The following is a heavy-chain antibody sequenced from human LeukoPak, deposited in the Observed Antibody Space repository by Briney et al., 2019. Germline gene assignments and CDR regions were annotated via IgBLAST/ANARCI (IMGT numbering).Heavy chain of an antibody. J-gene: IGHJ4*02. Sequence: GGSLRLSCTGSGFTFSNSWMTWVRQAPGKGLEWVGDIKEDGSVKNYVEYVKGRFTISRDNAKNSLHLQMSSLRVEDTAVYYCARDRAYSTYDYWGQGTLVRVSS. CDR3: ARDRAYSTYDY. V-gene: IGHV3-7*01. CDR1: GFTFSNSW. CDR2: IKEDGSVK. D-gene: IGHD2/OR15-2a*01.